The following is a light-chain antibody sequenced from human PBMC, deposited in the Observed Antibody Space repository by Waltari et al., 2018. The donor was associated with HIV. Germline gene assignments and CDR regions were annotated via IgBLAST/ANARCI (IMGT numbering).Light chain of an antibody. V-gene: IGLV1-47*01. J-gene: IGLJ3*02. CDR2: RNN. Sequence: QSVLTQPPSASGTPGQGVTLSRVGDRSNIASNYVYWYQQLPGTAPKVLIYRNNQRPSGVPDRFSGSKSGASASLTISGLRSADEAVYFCATRDGSLKVFGGGTKLTVL. CDR3: ATRDGSLKV. CDR1: RSNIASNY.